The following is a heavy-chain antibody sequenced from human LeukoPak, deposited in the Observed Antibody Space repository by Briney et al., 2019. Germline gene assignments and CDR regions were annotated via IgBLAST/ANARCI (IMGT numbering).Heavy chain of an antibody. Sequence: GGSLTLFCAASGLTFSNRPVSGLRQSRGEGLDWVSAISGGGAITYLAESVKGRFTISRDNFKNTLYLQMNSLRAEDTAVYYCAKGLTGSFDYWGQGTLVTVSS. D-gene: IGHD1-20*01. CDR1: GLTFSNRP. CDR2: ISGGGAIT. CDR3: AKGLTGSFDY. V-gene: IGHV3-23*01. J-gene: IGHJ4*02.